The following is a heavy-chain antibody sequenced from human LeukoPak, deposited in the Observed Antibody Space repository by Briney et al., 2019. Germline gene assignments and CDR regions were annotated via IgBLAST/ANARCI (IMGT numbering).Heavy chain of an antibody. CDR2: MHTSGST. CDR3: ARDSGSGYYEA. Sequence: PSETLSLTCTVSGGSISSGSYYWSWIRQPAGKGLEWIGRMHTSGSTNYNPSLKSRLTMSVDTSKNQFSLKMRSVTAADTAVYYCARDSGSGYYEAWGQGTLVTVSS. D-gene: IGHD3-10*01. V-gene: IGHV4-61*02. J-gene: IGHJ5*02. CDR1: GGSISSGSYY.